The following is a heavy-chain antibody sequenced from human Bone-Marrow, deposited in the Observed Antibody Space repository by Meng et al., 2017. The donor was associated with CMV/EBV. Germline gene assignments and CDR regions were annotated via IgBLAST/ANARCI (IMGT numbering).Heavy chain of an antibody. Sequence: SGPTLVKPTQTLTLTCTFSGFSLSTSGMCVSWVRQPPGKALEWLALIDWDDDKYYSTSLKTRLTISKDTSKNQVVLTMTNIDPVDTATYYCARFEPYYYDSSGYSDGAYDIWGQGTMVTFSS. CDR3: ARFEPYYYDSSGYSDGAYDI. J-gene: IGHJ3*02. CDR2: IDWDDDK. CDR1: GFSLSTSGMC. V-gene: IGHV2-70*20. D-gene: IGHD3-22*01.